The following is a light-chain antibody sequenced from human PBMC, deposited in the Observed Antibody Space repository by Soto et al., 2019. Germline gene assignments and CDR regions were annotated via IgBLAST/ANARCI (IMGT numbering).Light chain of an antibody. J-gene: IGKJ1*01. CDR2: GAS. CDR1: QSVSSSY. V-gene: IGKV3-20*01. CDR3: QQYGSSPQT. Sequence: EMVLTQSPGTLSLSPGERATLSCRASQSVSSSYLAWYQQKPGQAPRLLIYGASSRGTGIPDRFSGSGSGTDFTLTISRLEPEDIAVYYCQQYGSSPQTFGQGTKVEIK.